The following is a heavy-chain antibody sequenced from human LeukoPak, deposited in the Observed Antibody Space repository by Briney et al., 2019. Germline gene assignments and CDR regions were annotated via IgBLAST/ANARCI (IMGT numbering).Heavy chain of an antibody. D-gene: IGHD3-16*02. CDR2: ISSNGGST. V-gene: IGHV3-64*01. Sequence: GGSLRLSCAASGFTFSSYAMLWVRQAPGKGLEYVSAISSNGGSTYYANSVKGRFTISRDNSKNTLYLQRRSLRAEDMAVYYCARGVSVITFGGVIVSDYFDYWGQGTLVTVSS. CDR3: ARGVSVITFGGVIVSDYFDY. J-gene: IGHJ4*02. CDR1: GFTFSSYA.